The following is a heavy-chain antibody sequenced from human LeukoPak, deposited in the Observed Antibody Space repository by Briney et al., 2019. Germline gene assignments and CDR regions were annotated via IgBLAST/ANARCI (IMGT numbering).Heavy chain of an antibody. CDR1: GFTFSSYE. V-gene: IGHV3-48*03. Sequence: GGSLRLSCAASGFTFSSYEMNWVRQAPGKGLEWVSYISSSGSTIYYADSVKGRFTTSRDNAKNSLYLQMNSLRAEDTAVYYCARMGESDYFDYWGQGTLVTVSS. CDR2: ISSSGSTI. D-gene: IGHD3-16*01. J-gene: IGHJ4*02. CDR3: ARMGESDYFDY.